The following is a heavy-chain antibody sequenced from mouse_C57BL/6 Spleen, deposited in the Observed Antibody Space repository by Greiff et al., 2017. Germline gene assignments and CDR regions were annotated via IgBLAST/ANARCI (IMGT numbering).Heavy chain of an antibody. CDR2: IWRGGGT. CDR3: AKESYYGSSPYWYFDV. CDR1: GFSLTSYG. V-gene: IGHV2-5*01. D-gene: IGHD1-1*01. Sequence: VKLQESGPGLVQPSQSLSITCTVSGFSLTSYGVHWVRQSPGKGLEWLGVIWRGGGTDYNAAFMSRLSITKDNSKSQVFFKMNSLQADDTAIYYCAKESYYGSSPYWYFDVWGTGTTVTVSS. J-gene: IGHJ1*03.